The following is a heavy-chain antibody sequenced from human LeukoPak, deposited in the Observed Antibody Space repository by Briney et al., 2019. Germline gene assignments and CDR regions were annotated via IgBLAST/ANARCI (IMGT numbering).Heavy chain of an antibody. D-gene: IGHD2-8*01. V-gene: IGHV1-69*05. CDR2: IIPIFGTA. J-gene: IGHJ6*03. CDR3: ARGMGYYMDV. Sequence: ASVKVSCKASGGTFSSYAISWVRQAPGQGLEWMGGIIPIFGTANYAQKFQGRVTITTDESTSTAYMELSSLRSEDTAVYYYARGMGYYMDVWGKGTTVTVSS. CDR1: GGTFSSYA.